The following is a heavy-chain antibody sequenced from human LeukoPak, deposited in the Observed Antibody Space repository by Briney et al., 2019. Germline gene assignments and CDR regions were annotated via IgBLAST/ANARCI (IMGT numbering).Heavy chain of an antibody. J-gene: IGHJ6*03. D-gene: IGHD6-13*01. CDR1: GFTFSSYA. Sequence: PGGSLRLSCAASGFTFSSYAMHWVRQAPGKGLEGVAVISYDGSNKYYADSVKGRFTISRDNSKNTLYLQMNSLRAEDTAVYYCARDLYSSSWYYYYYMDVWGKGTTVTVSS. CDR3: ARDLYSSSWYYYYYMDV. V-gene: IGHV3-30*04. CDR2: ISYDGSNK.